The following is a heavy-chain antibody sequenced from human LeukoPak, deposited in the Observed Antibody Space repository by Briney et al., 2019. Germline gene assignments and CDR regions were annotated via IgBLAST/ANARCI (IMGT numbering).Heavy chain of an antibody. CDR3: TTSPRGRRWLQFGINYFDY. V-gene: IGHV3-15*01. J-gene: IGHJ4*02. CDR2: IKSKTDGGTT. CDR1: GFTFSSYA. Sequence: GGSLRLSCAASGFTFSSYAMSWVRQAPGKGLEWVGRIKSKTDGGTTDYAAPVKGRFTISRDDSKNTLYLQMNSLKTEDTAVYYCTTSPRGRRWLQFGINYFDYWGQGTLVTVSS. D-gene: IGHD5-24*01.